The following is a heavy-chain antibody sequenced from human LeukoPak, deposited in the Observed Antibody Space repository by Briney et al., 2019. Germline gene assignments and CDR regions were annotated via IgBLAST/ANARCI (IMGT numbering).Heavy chain of an antibody. D-gene: IGHD6-13*01. CDR3: ARLELAAAGSRWFDP. J-gene: IGHJ5*02. V-gene: IGHV4-39*01. CDR2: IYYSGST. CDR1: GDSISSYY. Sequence: RPSETLSLTCTVSGDSISSYYWGWIRQPPGKGLEWIGSIYYSGSTDYNPSLKSRVTISVDTSKNQFSLKLSSVTAADTAVYYCARLELAAAGSRWFDPWGQGTLVTVSS.